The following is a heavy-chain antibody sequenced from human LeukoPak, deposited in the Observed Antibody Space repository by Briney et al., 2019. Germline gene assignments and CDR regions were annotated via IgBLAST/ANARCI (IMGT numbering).Heavy chain of an antibody. Sequence: PSETLSLTCTVSGGSISSYYWSWIRQPPGKGLEWIGSLSYSGSTNYNPSLKSRVTISVDTSKNQFSLKLSSVTAADTAVYYCARVTMTPGGGAFDIWGQGTMVTVSS. CDR1: GGSISSYY. CDR3: ARVTMTPGGGAFDI. CDR2: LSYSGST. J-gene: IGHJ3*02. V-gene: IGHV4-59*08. D-gene: IGHD3-22*01.